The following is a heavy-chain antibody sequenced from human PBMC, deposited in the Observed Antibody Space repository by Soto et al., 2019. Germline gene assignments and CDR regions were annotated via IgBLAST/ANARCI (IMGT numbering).Heavy chain of an antibody. J-gene: IGHJ4*02. Sequence: QVQLQESGPGLVKPSQTLSLTCTVSGGSISSGGYYWSWIRQHPGKGLEWIGYIYYSGSTYYNPSLKSRVTIAVDTSKNQFALKLSSVTAADTAVYYCARVAAAGFLIFDYWGQGTLVTVSS. CDR3: ARVAAAGFLIFDY. D-gene: IGHD6-13*01. V-gene: IGHV4-31*03. CDR1: GGSISSGGYY. CDR2: IYYSGST.